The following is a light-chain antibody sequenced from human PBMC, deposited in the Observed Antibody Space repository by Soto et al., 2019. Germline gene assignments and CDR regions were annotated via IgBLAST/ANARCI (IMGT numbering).Light chain of an antibody. CDR2: QVT. Sequence: QSALAQPASVSGSPGQSITISCTGTSSVVGAYNSVSWYQQQPGKAPTLMIYQVTNRPSGVSNRFSGSRSGNTASLTISGLQAEDEADYYCSSYTDSSNYVFGTGTKVTVL. CDR1: SSVVGAYNS. J-gene: IGLJ1*01. CDR3: SSYTDSSNYV. V-gene: IGLV2-14*03.